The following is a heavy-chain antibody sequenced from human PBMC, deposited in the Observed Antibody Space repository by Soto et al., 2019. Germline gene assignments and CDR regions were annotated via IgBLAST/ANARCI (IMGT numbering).Heavy chain of an antibody. D-gene: IGHD1-1*01. CDR1: GGTFRSYV. V-gene: IGHV1-69*12. CDR2: IIPMYGTT. Sequence: QVQLVQSGAEVKKPGSSVKVSCKASGGTFRSYVTSWVRQAPGQGLEWLGGIIPMYGTTYYAQTFQGRVTISADESTSTSFMELSSLRSEDTAVYYCARIGTLDWIDVYWGQGTLVTVSS. CDR3: ARIGTLDWIDVY. J-gene: IGHJ4*02.